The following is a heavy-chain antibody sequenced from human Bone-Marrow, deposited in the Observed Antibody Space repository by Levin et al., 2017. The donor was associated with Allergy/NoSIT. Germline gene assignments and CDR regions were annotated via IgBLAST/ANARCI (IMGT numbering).Heavy chain of an antibody. D-gene: IGHD1-26*01. J-gene: IGHJ4*02. CDR1: GFIFNTYS. CDR2: ISGNTKYI. CDR3: ARGGAPSY. V-gene: IGHV3-21*01. Sequence: GGSLRLSCAASGFIFNTYSMIWVRQAPGKGLEWVASISGNTKYIYYADSLKGRFTISRDNGKNALYLQMNSLRAEDTAVYYCARGGAPSYWGQGTLVTISS.